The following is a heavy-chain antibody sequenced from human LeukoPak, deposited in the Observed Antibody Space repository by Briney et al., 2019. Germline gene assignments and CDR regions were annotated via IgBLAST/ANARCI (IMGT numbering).Heavy chain of an antibody. CDR1: GFTFYDYA. Sequence: KPGRSLTLSSAASGFTFYDYAMHWVRQVPGKGLEWVGGANRDSSTIAYGDSVRGRFTISRDKARNYLYLQMNSLRTEDTALYYCAKDLAVGTTPRVYAFDVWGQGTMVTVS. J-gene: IGHJ3*01. V-gene: IGHV3-9*01. D-gene: IGHD1-26*01. CDR3: AKDLAVGTTPRVYAFDV. CDR2: ANRDSSTI.